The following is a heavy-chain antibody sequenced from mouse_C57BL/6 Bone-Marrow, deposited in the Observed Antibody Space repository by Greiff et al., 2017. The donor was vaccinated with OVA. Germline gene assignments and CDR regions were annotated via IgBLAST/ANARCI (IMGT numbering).Heavy chain of an antibody. J-gene: IGHJ1*03. CDR3: ARYYYGNPWYFDV. V-gene: IGHV1-76*01. CDR1: GYTFTEYY. D-gene: IGHD2-1*01. CDR2: IYPGSGNT. Sequence: QVQLKESGAELVRPGASVKLSCKASGYTFTEYYINWVKQRPGQGLEWIARIYPGSGNTYYNEKFKGKATLTAEKSSSTAYMQLSSLTSEDSAVYFCARYYYGNPWYFDVWGTGTTVTVSS.